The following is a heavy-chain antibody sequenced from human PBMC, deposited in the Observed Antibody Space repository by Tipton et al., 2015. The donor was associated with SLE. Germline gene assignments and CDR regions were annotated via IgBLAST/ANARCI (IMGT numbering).Heavy chain of an antibody. D-gene: IGHD1-26*01. CDR3: ARETYSGTLFDY. J-gene: IGHJ4*02. CDR2: IGSSGSII. Sequence: SLRLSCVASGFAYSNYEMDWVRQAPGKGLEWVSYIGSSGSIIHYADSVKGRFTISRDNAKSSLYLQMNSLRAEDTAVYYCARETYSGTLFDYWVQGTLVTVSS. V-gene: IGHV3-48*03. CDR1: GFAYSNYE.